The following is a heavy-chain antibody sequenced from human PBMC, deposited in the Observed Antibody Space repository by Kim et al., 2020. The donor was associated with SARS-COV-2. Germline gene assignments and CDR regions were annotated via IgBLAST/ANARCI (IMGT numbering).Heavy chain of an antibody. CDR1: GGSISSSSYY. V-gene: IGHV4-39*01. J-gene: IGHJ4*02. CDR3: VRHFLYSSSWARPYYFDY. D-gene: IGHD6-13*01. CDR2: IYYSGST. Sequence: SETLSLTCTVSGGSISSSSYYWGWIRQPPGKGLEWIGSIYYSGSTYYNPSLKSRVTISVDTSKNQFSLKLSSVTAADTAVYYCVRHFLYSSSWARPYYFDYWGQGTLVTVSS.